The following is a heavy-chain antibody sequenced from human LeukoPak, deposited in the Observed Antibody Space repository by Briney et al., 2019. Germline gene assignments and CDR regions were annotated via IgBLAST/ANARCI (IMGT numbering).Heavy chain of an antibody. D-gene: IGHD3-10*01. J-gene: IGHJ6*03. Sequence: GGSLRLSCAASGFTFSSYAMSWVRQAPGKGLEWVSSISGSGGSTYYADSVKGRFTISRDNSKNTLYLQMNSLRAEDTAVYYCAKTHSAPYINTMVRGVPYSYFYYMDVWGKGTTVTISS. CDR2: ISGSGGST. CDR3: AKTHSAPYINTMVRGVPYSYFYYMDV. V-gene: IGHV3-23*01. CDR1: GFTFSSYA.